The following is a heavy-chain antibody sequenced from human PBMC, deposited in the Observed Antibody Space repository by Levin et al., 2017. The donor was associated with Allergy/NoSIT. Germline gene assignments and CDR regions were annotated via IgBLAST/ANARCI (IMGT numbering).Heavy chain of an antibody. Sequence: SETLALTCTVSGGSISSYYWSWIRQPPGKGLEWIGYISYSGSTNYNPSLKSRVTISVDTSKNQFSLKLTSVTAADTAVYYCARDRTVTTNKVFYYGMDLWGQGTTVTVSS. D-gene: IGHD4-11*01. CDR2: ISYSGST. J-gene: IGHJ6*02. V-gene: IGHV4-59*01. CDR3: ARDRTVTTNKVFYYGMDL. CDR1: GGSISSYY.